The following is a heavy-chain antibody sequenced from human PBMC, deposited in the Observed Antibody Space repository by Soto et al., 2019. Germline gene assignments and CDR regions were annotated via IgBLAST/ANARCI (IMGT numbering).Heavy chain of an antibody. Sequence: QVQLQESGPGLVKPSETLSLTCTVSGGSISSYYWSWIRQPPGKGLEWIGYIYYSGSTNDNPSIKSRVTPSVDTSKNQFTLKLSSVTAADTAVYYCARRYGGAFDYWGQGTLVTVSS. J-gene: IGHJ4*02. CDR2: IYYSGST. D-gene: IGHD2-21*01. CDR3: ARRYGGAFDY. CDR1: GGSISSYY. V-gene: IGHV4-59*08.